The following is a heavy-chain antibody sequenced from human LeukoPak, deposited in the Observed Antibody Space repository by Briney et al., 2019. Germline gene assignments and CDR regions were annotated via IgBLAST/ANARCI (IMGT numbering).Heavy chain of an antibody. Sequence: ETGGSLRLSCAASGFTFSSYGMHWVRQAPGKGLEWVAFIRYDGSNKYYADSVKGRFTISRDNSKNTLYLQMNSLRAEDTAVYYCAKDLEGTPFFDYWGQGTLVTVSS. CDR1: GFTFSSYG. CDR3: AKDLEGTPFFDY. J-gene: IGHJ4*02. D-gene: IGHD3-10*01. CDR2: IRYDGSNK. V-gene: IGHV3-30*02.